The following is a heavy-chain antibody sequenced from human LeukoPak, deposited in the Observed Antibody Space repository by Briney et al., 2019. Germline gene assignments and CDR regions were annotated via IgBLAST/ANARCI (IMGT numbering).Heavy chain of an antibody. CDR3: ATQLGYCSSTSCYADKVDY. Sequence: SETLSLTCTVSGGSISSSSYYWGWIRQPPGKGLEWIGSIYYSGSTYYNPSLKSRVAISVDTSKNQFSLKLSSVTAADTAVYYCATQLGYCSSTSCYADKVDYWGQGTLVTVSS. CDR1: GGSISSSSYY. D-gene: IGHD2-2*01. J-gene: IGHJ4*02. CDR2: IYYSGST. V-gene: IGHV4-39*01.